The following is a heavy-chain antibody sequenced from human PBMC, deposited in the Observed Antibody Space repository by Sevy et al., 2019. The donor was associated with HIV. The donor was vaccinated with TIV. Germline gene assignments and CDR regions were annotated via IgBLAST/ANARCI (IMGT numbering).Heavy chain of an antibody. CDR2: ISDSGDTT. CDR1: GFTFTNYA. V-gene: IGHV3-23*01. CDR3: AKPPSTVMFREKGY. J-gene: IGHJ4*02. Sequence: GGSLRLSCAASGFTFTNYAMNWVRQAPGKGLEWVSGISDSGDTTHYAESVKGRFTISRDNSKNTVSLQMGSLRAEDTAIYYCAKPPSTVMFREKGYWGQGTRVTVSS. D-gene: IGHD3-10*01.